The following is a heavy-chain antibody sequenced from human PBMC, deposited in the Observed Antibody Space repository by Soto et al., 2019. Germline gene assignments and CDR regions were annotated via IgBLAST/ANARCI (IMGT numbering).Heavy chain of an antibody. CDR3: AKDRGLVALEYFQY. D-gene: IGHD3-9*01. Sequence: GGSQRLPRAASGLKVIDLGVRWTRQATGTGPEWVSTIGDSASSTYYADSVKGRFIISRDNSKNTLYLQMNSLRAEDTAVYFCAKDRGLVALEYFQYWGQGTLVTVSS. J-gene: IGHJ1*01. V-gene: IGHV3-23*01. CDR1: GLKVIDLG. CDR2: IGDSASST.